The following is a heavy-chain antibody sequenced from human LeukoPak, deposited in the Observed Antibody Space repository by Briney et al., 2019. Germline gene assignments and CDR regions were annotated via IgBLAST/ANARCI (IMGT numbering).Heavy chain of an antibody. V-gene: IGHV3-21*01. CDR1: GFTFSSYD. CDR2: ISSSSTYI. J-gene: IGHJ6*02. Sequence: GGSLRLSCAASGFTFSSYDMNWVRQAPGKGLEWVSSISSSSTYIYYADSVKGRFTISRDNAKNSLPLQMNSLRAEDTAVYYCAREALNMYYGMDVWGQGTTITVSS. CDR3: AREALNMYYGMDV. D-gene: IGHD1/OR15-1a*01.